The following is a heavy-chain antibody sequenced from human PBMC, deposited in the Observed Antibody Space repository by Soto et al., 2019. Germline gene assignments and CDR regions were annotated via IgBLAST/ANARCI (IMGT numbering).Heavy chain of an antibody. J-gene: IGHJ6*02. CDR1: GDSISSTNW. V-gene: IGHV4-4*02. Sequence: LSLTCTVSGDSISSTNWWSWVRQPPGKGLEWIGEIYHTGNTNYNPSLKSRVTISVDTSKNQFSLKLSSVPAPDRVLYYCASQTTVYYYYGMEVWGQGTTFTVSS. CDR3: ASQTTVYYYYGMEV. D-gene: IGHD1-1*01. CDR2: IYHTGNT.